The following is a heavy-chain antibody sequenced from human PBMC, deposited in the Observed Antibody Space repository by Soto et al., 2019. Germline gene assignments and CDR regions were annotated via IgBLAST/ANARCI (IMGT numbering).Heavy chain of an antibody. D-gene: IGHD4-17*01. CDR2: IYYSGST. V-gene: IGHV4-59*01. Sequence: SETLSLTCTVSGGSISSYYWSWIRQPPGKELEWIGYIYYSGSTNYNPSLKSRVTISVDTSKKQFSLKLSSVNAADTAVYYCARGLLTVTSSYHFDYWGQGTLVTVSS. J-gene: IGHJ4*02. CDR3: ARGLLTVTSSYHFDY. CDR1: GGSISSYY.